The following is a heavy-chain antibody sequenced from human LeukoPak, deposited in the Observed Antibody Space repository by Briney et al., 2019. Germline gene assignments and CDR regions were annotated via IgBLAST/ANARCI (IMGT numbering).Heavy chain of an antibody. Sequence: SETLSLTCPVSGGSISSSDYFWAWIRQPPGKGLEWIGYIYHSGSTYYNPSLKSRVTISVDRSKNQFSLKLSSVTAADTAVYYCARGGAHYGDYYFDYWGQGTLVTVSS. D-gene: IGHD4-17*01. V-gene: IGHV4-39*07. CDR3: ARGGAHYGDYYFDY. CDR2: IYHSGST. J-gene: IGHJ4*02. CDR1: GGSISSSDYF.